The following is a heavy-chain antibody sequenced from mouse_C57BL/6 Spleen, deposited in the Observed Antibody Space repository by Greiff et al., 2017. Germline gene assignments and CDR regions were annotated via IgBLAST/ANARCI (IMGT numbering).Heavy chain of an antibody. CDR2: FHPYNDDT. V-gene: IGHV1-47*01. Sequence: VHLVESGADLVKPGASVKMSYKASGYTFTTYPIEWMNQNHGKRLEWIGNFHPYNDDTKYNDKFKGKDTLTVEKSSSTVCLELSRLKSDDSAVYYCEREEGSSYGWFAYWGQGTLVTVSA. CDR1: GYTFTTYP. CDR3: EREEGSSYGWFAY. J-gene: IGHJ3*01. D-gene: IGHD1-1*01.